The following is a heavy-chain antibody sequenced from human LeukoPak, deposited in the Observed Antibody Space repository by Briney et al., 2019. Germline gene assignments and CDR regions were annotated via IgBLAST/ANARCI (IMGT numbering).Heavy chain of an antibody. J-gene: IGHJ4*02. CDR3: ARDTY. Sequence: GGSLRLSCAASGFTVRSTFMTWVRQAPGKGLEWVSLIYSGDSTYYTVSRKGRFTISRDNSGNTLYHQMNSLRAEDTAVYYCARDTYWGQGTLVTVSS. CDR1: GFTVRSTF. V-gene: IGHV3-66*01. CDR2: IYSGDST.